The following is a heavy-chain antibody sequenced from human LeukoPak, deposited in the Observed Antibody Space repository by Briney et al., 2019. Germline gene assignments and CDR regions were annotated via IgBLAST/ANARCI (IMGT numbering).Heavy chain of an antibody. Sequence: GGSLRLSCAASGFTFSSYAMSWVRQAPGKGLEWVSAISGSGGSTYYADSVKGRFTISRDNSKNTLYLQMNSLRAEDTAVYYCAKNDYDYVWGRYRDQGFDYWGQGTLVTVSS. CDR1: GFTFSSYA. J-gene: IGHJ4*02. D-gene: IGHD3-16*02. CDR3: AKNDYDYVWGRYRDQGFDY. V-gene: IGHV3-23*01. CDR2: ISGSGGST.